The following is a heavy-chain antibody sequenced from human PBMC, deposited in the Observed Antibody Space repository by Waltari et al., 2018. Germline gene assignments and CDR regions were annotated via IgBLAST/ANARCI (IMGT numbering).Heavy chain of an antibody. CDR3: ARGTGRCSSTSCYQGEYFQH. D-gene: IGHD2-2*01. CDR2: ITPIFGTA. V-gene: IGHV1-69*01. J-gene: IGHJ1*01. Sequence: QVQLVQSGAEVKKPGSSVKVSCKASGGTFSSYAFRWGRRAPGQGPWWMGGITPIFGTANYAQKFQGRVTITADESTSTAYMELSSLRSEDTAVYYCARGTGRCSSTSCYQGEYFQHWGQGTLVTVSS. CDR1: GGTFSSYA.